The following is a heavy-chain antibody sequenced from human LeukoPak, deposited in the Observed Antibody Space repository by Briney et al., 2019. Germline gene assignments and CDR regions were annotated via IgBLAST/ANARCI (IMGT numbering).Heavy chain of an antibody. CDR1: GFTFSSNG. CDR2: ISATGGTI. Sequence: GGSLRLSCAASGFTFSSNGMNWVRQAPGKGLEWVSYISATGGTIYYADSVKGRFTISRDNAKNSLYLQMNSLRAEDTAVYYCARESRELGAFDIWGQGTMVTVSS. D-gene: IGHD1-26*01. CDR3: ARESRELGAFDI. V-gene: IGHV3-48*04. J-gene: IGHJ3*02.